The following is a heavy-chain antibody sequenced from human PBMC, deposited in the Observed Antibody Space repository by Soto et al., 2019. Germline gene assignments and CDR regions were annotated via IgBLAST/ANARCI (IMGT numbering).Heavy chain of an antibody. J-gene: IGHJ4*02. V-gene: IGHV4-34*01. Sequence: SEPLPSPCAARSGSFSGYYWSWIRQPPGKGLEWIGELYQGLSTNYNPSLKRRVTISVDTSKNQFSLKLCSVTAADTAVYYCARTRENSGLFSDRTYYFDYWGQGTLVTVSS. CDR3: ARTRENSGLFSDRTYYFDY. CDR2: LYQGLST. D-gene: IGHD6-19*01. CDR1: SGSFSGYY.